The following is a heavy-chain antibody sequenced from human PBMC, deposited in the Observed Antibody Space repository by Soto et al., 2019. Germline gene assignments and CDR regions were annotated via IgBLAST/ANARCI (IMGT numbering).Heavy chain of an antibody. J-gene: IGHJ3*02. V-gene: IGHV4-4*02. CDR1: GGAISSSHW. CDR2: IYYNENT. Sequence: SETLSLTCSVSGGAISSSHWWSWVRQPPGKALEWIAEIYYNENTNYNPSLKSRVTISVDKSKNQFSLNLISVTAADTAMYYCAGDPVAASGTAFDIWGQGTMVTVS. CDR3: AGDPVAASGTAFDI. D-gene: IGHD6-13*01.